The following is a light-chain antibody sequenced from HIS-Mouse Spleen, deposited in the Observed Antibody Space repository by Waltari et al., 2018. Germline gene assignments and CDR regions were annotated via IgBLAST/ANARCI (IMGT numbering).Light chain of an antibody. CDR2: EGS. V-gene: IGLV2-23*01. CDR3: CSYAGSSTWV. Sequence: QSALTQPASVSGSPGQSITISCTGTSSDVGSYTLVSWNQQHPGKAPKLIIYEGSKRPSGVSNRFSGSKSGNTASLTISGLQAEDEADYYCCSYAGSSTWVFGGGTKLTVL. CDR1: SSDVGSYTL. J-gene: IGLJ3*02.